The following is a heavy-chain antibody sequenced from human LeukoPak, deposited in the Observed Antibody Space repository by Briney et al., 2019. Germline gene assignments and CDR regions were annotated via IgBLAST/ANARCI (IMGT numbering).Heavy chain of an antibody. CDR1: GDSISSGDYY. Sequence: SETLSLTCTVSGDSISSGDYYWSWIRQPAGKGLEWIGRISSSGSTNYNPSLKSRVTISVDTSKNQFSLKLSSVTAADTAVYFCARGLEPYQPSTGSASAPTYF. CDR3: ARGLEPYQPSTGSASAPTYF. D-gene: IGHD3-10*01. J-gene: IGHJ2*01. V-gene: IGHV4-61*02. CDR2: ISSSGST.